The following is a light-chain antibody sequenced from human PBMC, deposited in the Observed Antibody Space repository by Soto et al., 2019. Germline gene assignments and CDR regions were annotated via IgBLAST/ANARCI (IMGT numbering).Light chain of an antibody. Sequence: EIVMTQSPATLSVSPGERATLSCRASQNVNSNIAWYQQKPGQAPRLLIYGASTRATGIPARFSGSGSGTDFSLTSTSLQSEDFAGYYCQQYNNWPPITFGPGTRLEIK. CDR1: QNVNSN. V-gene: IGKV3-15*01. J-gene: IGKJ5*01. CDR3: QQYNNWPPIT. CDR2: GAS.